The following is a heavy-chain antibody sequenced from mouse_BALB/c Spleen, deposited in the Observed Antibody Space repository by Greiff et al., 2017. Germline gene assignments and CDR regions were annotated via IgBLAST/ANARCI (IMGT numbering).Heavy chain of an antibody. CDR3: ARDDRYDEGYYAMDY. CDR1: GFTFSSYT. V-gene: IGHV5-9*03. Sequence: EVMLVESGGGLVKPGGSLKLSCAASGFTFSSYTMSWVRQTPEKRLEWVATISSGGGNTYYPDSVKGRFNISRDNAKINLYLQMSSLSSEDTALYYCARDDRYDEGYYAMDYWAQVTSVTVSS. CDR2: ISSGGGNT. J-gene: IGHJ4*01. D-gene: IGHD2-14*01.